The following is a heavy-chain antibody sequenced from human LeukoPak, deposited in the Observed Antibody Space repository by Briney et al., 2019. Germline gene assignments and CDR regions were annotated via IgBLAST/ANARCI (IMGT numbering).Heavy chain of an antibody. D-gene: IGHD2-2*01. Sequence: GGSLRLSCTASGFTFGDYAKSWVRQAPGKGQEWVGFIRSKAYGGTTEYAASVKGRFTISRDDSKSIAYLQMNSLNTEDTALYYCARRDCTSTSCSNNWFDPWGQGTLVTVSS. CDR3: ARRDCTSTSCSNNWFDP. J-gene: IGHJ5*02. CDR2: IRSKAYGGTT. V-gene: IGHV3-49*04. CDR1: GFTFGDYA.